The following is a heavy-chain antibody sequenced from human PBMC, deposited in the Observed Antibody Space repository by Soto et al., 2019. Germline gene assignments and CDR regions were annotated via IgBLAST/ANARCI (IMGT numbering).Heavy chain of an antibody. Sequence: ASVKVSCKASGYTFTSYEINWVRQATGQGLEWMGWMNPNSVDTGYAQNFQGRVTMTRNTSISTAYMELSSLRSEDTAVYYCARGELLWFGELLRWGQGTLVTVSS. CDR3: ARGELLWFGELLR. CDR1: GYTFTSYE. CDR2: MNPNSVDT. V-gene: IGHV1-8*01. J-gene: IGHJ4*02. D-gene: IGHD3-10*01.